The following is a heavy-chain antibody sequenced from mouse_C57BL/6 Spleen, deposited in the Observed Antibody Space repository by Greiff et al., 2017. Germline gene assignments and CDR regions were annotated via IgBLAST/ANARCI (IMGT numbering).Heavy chain of an antibody. Sequence: EVKLVESGGGLVKPGGSLKLSCAASGFTFSSSAMSWVRQTPEKRLEWVATISDGGSYTYYPDNVKGRFTISRDNAKNNLYLQMSHLKSEDTAMYYCARGEGPFDYWGQGTTLTVSS. J-gene: IGHJ2*01. CDR2: ISDGGSYT. CDR1: GFTFSSSA. CDR3: ARGEGPFDY. V-gene: IGHV5-4*03.